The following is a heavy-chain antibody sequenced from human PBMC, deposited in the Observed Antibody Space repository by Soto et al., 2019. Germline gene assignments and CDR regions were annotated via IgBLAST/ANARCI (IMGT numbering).Heavy chain of an antibody. D-gene: IGHD2-15*01. V-gene: IGHV4-34*01. CDR2: INHSGST. J-gene: IGHJ5*02. CDR1: GGSFSGYY. CDR3: ARGSRIRIDP. Sequence: SETLSLTCAVYGGSFSGYYWSWIRQPPGKGLEWIGEINHSGSTNYNPSLKSRVTISVDTSKNQFSLKLSSVTAADTAVYYCARGSRIRIDPWGQGTLVTVSS.